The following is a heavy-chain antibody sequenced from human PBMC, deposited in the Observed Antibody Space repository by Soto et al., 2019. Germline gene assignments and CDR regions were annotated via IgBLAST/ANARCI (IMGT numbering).Heavy chain of an antibody. V-gene: IGHV1-69*06. Sequence: SVKVSCKASGGTFSSYAISWVRQAPGQGLEWMGGIIPIFGTANYAQKFQGRVTITADKSTSTACMELSSLRSEDAAVYYCARRDYYDSSGYQYWGQGTLVTVSS. CDR3: ARRDYYDSSGYQY. CDR1: GGTFSSYA. D-gene: IGHD3-22*01. J-gene: IGHJ4*02. CDR2: IIPIFGTA.